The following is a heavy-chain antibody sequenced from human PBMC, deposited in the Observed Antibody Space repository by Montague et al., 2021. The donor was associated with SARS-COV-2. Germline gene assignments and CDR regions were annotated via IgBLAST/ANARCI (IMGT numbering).Heavy chain of an antibody. D-gene: IGHD2/OR15-2a*01. Sequence: SETLSLTCTVSGGSISSTAYYWGWIRQPPGKGLEWIGSIYYTVNTYYNPSLKSRVTISVDASKNQFSLTLSSVSAADTAVYYCARQTTLPRGRAPPGGWGQGTTVTVSS. J-gene: IGHJ6*02. CDR1: GGSISSTAYY. V-gene: IGHV4-39*01. CDR3: ARQTTLPRGRAPPGG. CDR2: IYYTVNT.